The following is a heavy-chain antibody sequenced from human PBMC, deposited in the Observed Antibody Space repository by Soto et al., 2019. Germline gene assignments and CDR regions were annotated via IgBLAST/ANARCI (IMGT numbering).Heavy chain of an antibody. V-gene: IGHV4-34*01. CDR1: SGSFSGYY. CDR2: ISRSGNT. CDR3: ARAPKVSGSSQTRPDF. Sequence: KPSETLSLTCSIYSGSFSGYYWSWIRQPPGKGLEWIGEISRSGNTNYSPSLKSRVSISIDTSKKQFSLNLASVSAADTAVYYCARAPKVSGSSQTRPDFWGQGTLVTVSS. D-gene: IGHD6-6*01. J-gene: IGHJ4*02.